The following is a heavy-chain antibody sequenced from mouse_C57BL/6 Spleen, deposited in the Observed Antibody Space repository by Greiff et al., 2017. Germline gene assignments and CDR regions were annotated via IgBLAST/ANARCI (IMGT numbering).Heavy chain of an antibody. CDR1: GFTFSDYG. CDR2: ISSGSSTV. Sequence: EVKLVESGGGLVKPGGSLKLSCAASGFTFSDYGMHWVRQAPEKGLEWVAYISSGSSTVYYADTVKGRFTISRDNAKNTLFLQMTSLRSEDTAMYYCASSTMVTTGFAYWGQGTLVTVSA. J-gene: IGHJ3*01. CDR3: ASSTMVTTGFAY. V-gene: IGHV5-17*01. D-gene: IGHD2-2*01.